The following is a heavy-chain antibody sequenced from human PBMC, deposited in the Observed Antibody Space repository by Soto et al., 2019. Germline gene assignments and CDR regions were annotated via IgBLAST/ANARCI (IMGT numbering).Heavy chain of an antibody. Sequence: EVQLVESGGDFVQPGGSLRLSCAASGFTFSSYGMNWVRQVPVKGLEWVSHISSDGTTYYADSVKGRFTISRDNAKNSLYLQMNSLIVEDTAVYYCARAPGYGDIDYWGRGTLVTASS. CDR3: ARAPGYGDIDY. CDR2: ISSDGTT. D-gene: IGHD3-10*01. V-gene: IGHV3-48*01. CDR1: GFTFSSYG. J-gene: IGHJ4*02.